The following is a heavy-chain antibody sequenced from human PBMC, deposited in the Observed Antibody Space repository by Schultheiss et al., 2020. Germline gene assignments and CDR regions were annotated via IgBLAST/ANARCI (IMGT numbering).Heavy chain of an antibody. CDR2: IYNSGST. J-gene: IGHJ6*03. V-gene: IGHV4-61*10. CDR1: GGSISSGSYY. Sequence: SETLSLTCTVSGGSISSGSYYWSWIRQPAGKGLEWIGRIYNSGSTNYNPSLKSRVTISVDTSKNQFSLKLSSVTAADTAVYYCARASGSGSYLSYYMDVWGKGTTVTVSS. D-gene: IGHD3-10*01. CDR3: ARASGSGSYLSYYMDV.